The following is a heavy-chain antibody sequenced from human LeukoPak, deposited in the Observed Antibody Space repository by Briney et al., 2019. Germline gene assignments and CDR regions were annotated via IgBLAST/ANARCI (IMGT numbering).Heavy chain of an antibody. CDR3: ARDKTRYNWNAQGGWFDP. D-gene: IGHD1-1*01. CDR2: IIPTFGTA. Sequence: ASVKVSCKASGGTFSSYAISWVRQAPGQGLEWMGGIIPTFGTANYAQKFQGRVTITTDESTSTAYMELSSLRSEDTAVYYCARDKTRYNWNAQGGWFDPWGQGTLVTVSS. V-gene: IGHV1-69*05. J-gene: IGHJ5*02. CDR1: GGTFSSYA.